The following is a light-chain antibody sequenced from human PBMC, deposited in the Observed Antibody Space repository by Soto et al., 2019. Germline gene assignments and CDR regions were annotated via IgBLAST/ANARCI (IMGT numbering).Light chain of an antibody. CDR1: QGINSY. CDR2: TAS. J-gene: IGKJ4*01. V-gene: IGKV1-9*01. CDR3: QQLYSYPLT. Sequence: DIQLTQSPSFLSASVGDRVTVTCRASQGINSYLAWYQQKPGKAPKLLIYTASTLQSEVPSRFSGSGSGTEFTLTITSLQPEDFAAYYCQQLYSYPLTFCGGTKVEIK.